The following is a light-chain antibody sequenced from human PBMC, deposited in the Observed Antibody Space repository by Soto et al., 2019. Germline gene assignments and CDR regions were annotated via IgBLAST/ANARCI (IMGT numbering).Light chain of an antibody. V-gene: IGLV1-44*01. J-gene: IGLJ1*01. Sequence: QSVLTQAPGESSTTGKRDSSSGCENRANGAINPVNWYQHLPGAAPRLLIYETDRRSSGVPDRFSASKSGTSASLAISGLTSEDESDYFCEAWDETLDGLYLFGHGTKATVL. CDR2: ETD. CDR3: EAWDETLDGLYL. CDR1: RANGAINP.